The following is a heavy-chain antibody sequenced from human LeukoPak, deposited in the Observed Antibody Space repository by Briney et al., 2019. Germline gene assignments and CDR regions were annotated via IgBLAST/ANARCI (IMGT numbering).Heavy chain of an antibody. CDR1: GYTFTGCY. Sequence: ASVKVSCKASGYTFTGCYMHWVRQAPGQGLERMGWINPNSGGTNYAQKFQGWVTMTRDTSISTAYMELSRLRSDDTAVYYCARGGIYSSSWYGFTDAFDIWGQGTMVTVSS. CDR3: ARGGIYSSSWYGFTDAFDI. CDR2: INPNSGGT. J-gene: IGHJ3*02. D-gene: IGHD6-13*01. V-gene: IGHV1-2*04.